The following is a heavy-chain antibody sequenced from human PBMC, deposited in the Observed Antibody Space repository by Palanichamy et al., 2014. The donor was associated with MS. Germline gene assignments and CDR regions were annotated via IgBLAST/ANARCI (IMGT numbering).Heavy chain of an antibody. CDR3: VRDYYGYDY. Sequence: VQLVESGGGLVQPGGSLRLSCAASGFAFSNYWMHWVRQAPGKGLVWVSRIDSGGSSTDYADSVKGRFTVSRDNAKNVVYLQMNSLRAEDTAAYYCVRDYYGYDYWGQGTLVTVSS. J-gene: IGHJ4*02. D-gene: IGHD3-16*01. V-gene: IGHV3-74*01. CDR2: IDSGGSST. CDR1: GFAFSNYW.